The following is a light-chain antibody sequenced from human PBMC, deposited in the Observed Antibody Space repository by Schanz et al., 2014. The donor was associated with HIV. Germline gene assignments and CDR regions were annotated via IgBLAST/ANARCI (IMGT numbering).Light chain of an antibody. CDR3: QYYDSAPFT. V-gene: IGKV1-27*01. CDR2: EVS. CDR1: QGIRKN. J-gene: IGKJ3*01. Sequence: DIQMTQSPSSLSASVGDRVTITCRASQGIRKNLAWIQQTPGKVPKLLIYEVSTLQSGVPSRFSGSGSGTDFTLTISSLQPEDVATYYCQYYDSAPFTFGPGTKVDI.